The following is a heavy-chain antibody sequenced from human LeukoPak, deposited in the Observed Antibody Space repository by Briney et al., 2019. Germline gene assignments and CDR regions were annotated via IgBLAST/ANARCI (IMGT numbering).Heavy chain of an antibody. D-gene: IGHD2-2*01. J-gene: IGHJ6*02. Sequence: PGESLRLSCGASGLTVSSYGMHWVRQAPGKGLEWVAVMSYDRSNKYYADSVKGRFTISRDNSKNTLYLQMNSLRAEDTAVYYCAKDQSSISVTGMDVWGQGTTVTVSS. V-gene: IGHV3-30*18. CDR3: AKDQSSISVTGMDV. CDR1: GLTVSSYG. CDR2: MSYDRSNK.